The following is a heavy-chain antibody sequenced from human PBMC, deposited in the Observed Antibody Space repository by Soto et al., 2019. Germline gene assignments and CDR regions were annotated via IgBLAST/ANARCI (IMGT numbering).Heavy chain of an antibody. V-gene: IGHV1-69*13. CDR2: IIPIFGTA. CDR3: ASEYGSGSSYYYYYGMDV. Sequence: SVKVSCKASGGTFSSYAISWVRQAPGQGLEWMGGIIPIFGTANYAQKFQGRATITADESTSTAYMELSSLRSEDTAVYYCASEYGSGSSYYYYYGMDVWGQGTTVTVSS. J-gene: IGHJ6*02. CDR1: GGTFSSYA. D-gene: IGHD3-10*01.